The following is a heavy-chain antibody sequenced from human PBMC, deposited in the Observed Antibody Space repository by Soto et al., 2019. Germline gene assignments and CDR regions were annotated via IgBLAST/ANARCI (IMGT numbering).Heavy chain of an antibody. CDR1: GASISRYY. V-gene: IGHV4-30-2*01. J-gene: IGHJ4*02. CDR2: IYHSGST. Sequence: SETLSLTCTVSGASISRYYWSWIRQPPGKGLEWIGYIYHSGSTYYNPSLKSRVTISVDRSKNQFSLKLSSVTAADTAVYYCARAGGLGAVAADYWGQGTLVTVSS. D-gene: IGHD6-19*01. CDR3: ARAGGLGAVAADY.